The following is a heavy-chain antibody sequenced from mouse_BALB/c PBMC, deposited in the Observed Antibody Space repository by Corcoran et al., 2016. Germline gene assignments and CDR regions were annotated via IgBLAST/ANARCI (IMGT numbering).Heavy chain of an antibody. V-gene: IGHV9-3-1*01. J-gene: IGHJ3*01. CDR2: INTYTGEP. CDR1: GYTFTNYG. Sequence: QIQLVQSGPELKKPGATVKISCKASGYTFTNYGMNWVKQAPGKGLKWMGWINTYTGEPTYADDFKGRFAFSLETSASTAYLQINNLKNEDTATYFCARFRTGFAYWGQGTLVTVSA. CDR3: ARFRTGFAY.